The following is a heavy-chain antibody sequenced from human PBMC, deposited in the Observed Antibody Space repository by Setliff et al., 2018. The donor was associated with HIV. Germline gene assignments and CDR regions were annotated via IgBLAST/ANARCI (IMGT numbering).Heavy chain of an antibody. J-gene: IGHJ4*02. D-gene: IGHD1-1*01. Sequence: GGSLRLSCAASGFTFSSYAMTWVRQAPGKGLEWVSAISASGGSTYYADSVKGRFTISRDNSKNTLYLQLNSLRPEDTGVYYCASARIPTGGTSTSFDYCGQGTLVTVS. CDR1: GFTFSSYA. V-gene: IGHV3-23*01. CDR3: ASARIPTGGTSTSFDY. CDR2: ISASGGST.